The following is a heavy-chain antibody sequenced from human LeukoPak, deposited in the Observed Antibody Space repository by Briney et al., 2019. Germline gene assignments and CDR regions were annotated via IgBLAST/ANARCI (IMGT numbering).Heavy chain of an antibody. CDR1: GGSISSGGYY. D-gene: IGHD4-17*01. V-gene: IGHV4-31*03. Sequence: PSQTLSLTCTVSGGSISSGGYYWSWIRQHPGKGLEWIGYIYYSGSTYYNPSLKSRVTISVDTSKNQFSLKLSSVTAADTAVYYCARDPPLHGDYVSWYFDLWGRGTLVTVSS. CDR2: IYYSGST. J-gene: IGHJ2*01. CDR3: ARDPPLHGDYVSWYFDL.